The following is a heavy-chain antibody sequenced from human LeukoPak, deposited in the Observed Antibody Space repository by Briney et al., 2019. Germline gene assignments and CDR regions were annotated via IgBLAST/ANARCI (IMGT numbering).Heavy chain of an antibody. J-gene: IGHJ4*02. D-gene: IGHD3-16*01. CDR2: IYPGDSDT. Sequence: GESLKISCKGSGYSFTSNWIGWVRQRPGKGLEWMGIIYPGDSDTRYSPSFQGQVTISADKSISTAYLLWSSLKASDTAMYYCARLHSYAYHYWGQGTLVTVSS. V-gene: IGHV5-51*01. CDR3: ARLHSYAYHY. CDR1: GYSFTSNW.